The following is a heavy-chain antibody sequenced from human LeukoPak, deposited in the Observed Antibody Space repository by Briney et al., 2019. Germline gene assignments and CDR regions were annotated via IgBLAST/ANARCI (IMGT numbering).Heavy chain of an antibody. D-gene: IGHD5-24*01. CDR2: FYNSVNA. V-gene: IGHV4-59*01. CDR1: GGSISSNY. J-gene: IGHJ4*02. Sequence: SETLSLTCTVSGGSISSNYWSWIRQPPGKGLEWIGYFYNSVNANYNPSLESRVTISLDTSKNQFSLKLSSVTAADTAVYYCATLRDGYEFDYWGQGTLVTVSS. CDR3: ATLRDGYEFDY.